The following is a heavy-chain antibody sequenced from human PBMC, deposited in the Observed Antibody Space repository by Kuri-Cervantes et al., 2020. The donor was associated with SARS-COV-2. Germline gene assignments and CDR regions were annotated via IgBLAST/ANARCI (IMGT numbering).Heavy chain of an antibody. CDR3: ARNRGSGWPFFDY. CDR1: GFTFSSYS. J-gene: IGHJ4*02. V-gene: IGHV3-21*01. D-gene: IGHD6-19*01. CDR2: ISSSSSYI. Sequence: GESLKISCAASGFTFSSYSMNWVRQAPGKGLEWASSISSSSSYIYYADSVKGRFTISRDNAKNSLYLQMNSLRAEDTAVYYCARNRGSGWPFFDYWGQGTLVTVSS.